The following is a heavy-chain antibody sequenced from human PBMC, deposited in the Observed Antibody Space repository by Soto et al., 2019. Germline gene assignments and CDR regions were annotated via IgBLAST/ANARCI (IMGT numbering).Heavy chain of an antibody. V-gene: IGHV6-1*01. Sequence: PSQTLSLTCAISGDSVSSSSVTWNWIRQSPSRGLEWLGRTYYRSKWYNDYAESVKSRITINPDTSKDQFSLHLNSVTPEDTAVYYCVRLIGNSWLDFWGQGTLV. CDR3: VRLIGNSWLDF. J-gene: IGHJ5*01. D-gene: IGHD1-26*01. CDR2: TYYRSKWYN. CDR1: GDSVSSSSVT.